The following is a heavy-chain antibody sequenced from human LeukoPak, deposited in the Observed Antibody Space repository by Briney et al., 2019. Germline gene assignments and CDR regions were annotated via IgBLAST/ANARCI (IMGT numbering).Heavy chain of an antibody. CDR1: GYSFTSYW. D-gene: IGHD5-18*01. CDR2: IYPGDSDT. CDR3: ARQTGFPEDVDAAMLDAFDI. Sequence: PGESLKISCKGSGYSFTSYWIGWVRQMPGKGLEWMGIIYPGDSDTRYSPSFQGQVTISADKSISTAYLQWSSLKASDTAMYYCARQTGFPEDVDAAMLDAFDIWGQGTMVTVSS. V-gene: IGHV5-51*01. J-gene: IGHJ3*02.